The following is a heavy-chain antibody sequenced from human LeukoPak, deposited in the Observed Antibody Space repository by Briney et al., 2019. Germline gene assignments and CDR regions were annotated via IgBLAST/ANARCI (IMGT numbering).Heavy chain of an antibody. J-gene: IGHJ4*02. CDR1: GFTFSSYW. D-gene: IGHD3-22*01. CDR2: IKQDGSEK. CDR3: AKDSERLYDSSDSIDY. V-gene: IGHV3-7*01. Sequence: SGGSLRLSCAASGFTFSSYWMSWVRQAPGKGLEWVANIKQDGSEKYYVDSVKGRFTISRDNAKNSLYLQMNSLRAEDTAVYYCAKDSERLYDSSDSIDYWGQGTLVTVSS.